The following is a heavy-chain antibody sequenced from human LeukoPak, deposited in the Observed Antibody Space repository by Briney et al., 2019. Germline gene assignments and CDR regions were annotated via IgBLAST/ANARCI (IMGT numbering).Heavy chain of an antibody. V-gene: IGHV3-48*04. CDR1: GFTFSSYS. D-gene: IGHD3-22*01. Sequence: GGSLRLSCAASGFTFSSYSMNWVRQAPGKGLEWASYISSSSSTIYYADSVKGRFTISRDNAKNSLYLQMNSPRAEDTAVYYCARDLSSGYFDYWGQGTLVTVSS. CDR2: ISSSSSTI. CDR3: ARDLSSGYFDY. J-gene: IGHJ4*02.